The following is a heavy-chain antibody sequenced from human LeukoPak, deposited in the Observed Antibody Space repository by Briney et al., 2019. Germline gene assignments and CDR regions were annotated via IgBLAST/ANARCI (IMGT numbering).Heavy chain of an antibody. J-gene: IGHJ4*02. CDR2: IYHRGST. CDR3: ARRKGPIFPFDY. V-gene: IGHV4-38-2*01. CDR1: GYSISSGYY. Sequence: SETLSLTCAVSGYSISSGYYWGWIRQPPGKGLEWIGSIYHRGSTYYNPSLKSRVTISVDTSKNQFSLKLSSVTAADTAVYYCARRKGPIFPFDYWGQGTLVTVSS. D-gene: IGHD1-14*01.